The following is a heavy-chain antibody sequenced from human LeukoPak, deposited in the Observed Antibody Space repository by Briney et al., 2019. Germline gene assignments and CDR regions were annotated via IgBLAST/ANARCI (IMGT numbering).Heavy chain of an antibody. J-gene: IGHJ4*02. CDR2: INHSGST. Sequence: SETLSLTCAGYGGSFSGYYWSWIRQPPGKGLEWIGEINHSGSTNYNPSLKSRVTISVDTSKNQFPLKLSSVTAADTAVYYCARAGDSSGYSDYWGQGTLVTVSS. CDR1: GGSFSGYY. CDR3: ARAGDSSGYSDY. D-gene: IGHD3-22*01. V-gene: IGHV4-34*01.